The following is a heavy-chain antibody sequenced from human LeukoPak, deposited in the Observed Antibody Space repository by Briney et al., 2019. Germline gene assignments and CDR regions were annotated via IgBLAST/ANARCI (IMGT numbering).Heavy chain of an antibody. CDR3: ARDELAVAGTGGFHYYFDY. V-gene: IGHV1-69*13. J-gene: IGHJ4*02. CDR2: IIPIFGTA. CDR1: GYTFTSYG. D-gene: IGHD6-19*01. Sequence: ASVKVSCKASGYTFTSYGISWVRQAPGQGLEWMGGIIPIFGTANYAQKFQGRVTITADESTSTAYMELSSLRSEDTAVHYCARDELAVAGTGGFHYYFDYWGQGTLVTVSS.